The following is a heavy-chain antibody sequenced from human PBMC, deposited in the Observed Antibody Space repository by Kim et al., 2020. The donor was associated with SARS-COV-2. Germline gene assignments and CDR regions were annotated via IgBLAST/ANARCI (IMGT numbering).Heavy chain of an antibody. V-gene: IGHV1-69*13. CDR3: ARERYYYDSNPSFFDY. D-gene: IGHD3-22*01. J-gene: IGHJ4*02. Sequence: SVKVSCKASGGTFSSYAISWVRQAPGQGLEWMGGIIPIFGTANYAQKFQGRVTITADESTSTAYMELSSLRSEDTAVYYCARERYYYDSNPSFFDYWGQGTLVTVSS. CDR2: IIPIFGTA. CDR1: GGTFSSYA.